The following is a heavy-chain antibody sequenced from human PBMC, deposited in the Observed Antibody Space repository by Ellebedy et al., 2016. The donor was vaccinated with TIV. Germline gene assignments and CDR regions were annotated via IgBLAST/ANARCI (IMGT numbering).Heavy chain of an antibody. D-gene: IGHD3-10*01. Sequence: GGSLRLSXAASGFTFSSYSMNWFRQAPGKGLEWVSYISSSSSTIYYADSVKGRFTISRDNAKNSLYLQMNSLRDEDTAVYYCARVPGSFSLNWFDPWGQGTLVTVSS. CDR3: ARVPGSFSLNWFDP. V-gene: IGHV3-48*02. CDR1: GFTFSSYS. CDR2: ISSSSSTI. J-gene: IGHJ5*02.